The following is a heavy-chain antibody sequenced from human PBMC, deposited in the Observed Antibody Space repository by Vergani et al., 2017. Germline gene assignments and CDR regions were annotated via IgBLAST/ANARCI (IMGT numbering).Heavy chain of an antibody. V-gene: IGHV4-30-2*01. J-gene: IGHJ4*02. Sequence: QLQLQESGSGQVKPSQTLSLTCAVSGGPISSGGYSWSWIRQPPGKGLEWIGYIYHSGSTYYNPSLKSRVTISVDRSKNQFSLKLSSVTAADTAVYYCARGHDSSGYYYDYWGQGTLVTVSS. CDR2: IYHSGST. D-gene: IGHD3-22*01. CDR1: GGPISSGGYS. CDR3: ARGHDSSGYYYDY.